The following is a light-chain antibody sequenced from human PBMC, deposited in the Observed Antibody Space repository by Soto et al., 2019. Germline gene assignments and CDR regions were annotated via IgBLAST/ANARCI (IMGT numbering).Light chain of an antibody. J-gene: IGKJ1*01. Sequence: EVGLTQSLATLSLSPGERATHPCRASQSISSYLAWYQQKPGQAPRLLIFDASNRATGIPARFSGSGSGTDFTLTISSLEPEDSAVYYCQQRSSWPWTFGQGTKVEIK. CDR2: DAS. CDR3: QQRSSWPWT. V-gene: IGKV3-11*01. CDR1: QSISSY.